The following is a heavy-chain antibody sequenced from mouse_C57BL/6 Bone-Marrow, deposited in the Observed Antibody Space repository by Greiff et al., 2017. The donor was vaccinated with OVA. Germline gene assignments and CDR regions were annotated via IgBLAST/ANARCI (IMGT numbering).Heavy chain of an antibody. V-gene: IGHV5-4*03. Sequence: EVMLVESGGGLVKPGGSLKLSCAASGFTFSSYAMSWVRQTPEKRLEWVATISDGGSYTYYPDNVKGRFTISRDNAKNNLYLQMSHLKSEDTAMYYCARAYHLAAYWGQGTLVTVSA. D-gene: IGHD2-10*01. J-gene: IGHJ3*01. CDR2: ISDGGSYT. CDR1: GFTFSSYA. CDR3: ARAYHLAAY.